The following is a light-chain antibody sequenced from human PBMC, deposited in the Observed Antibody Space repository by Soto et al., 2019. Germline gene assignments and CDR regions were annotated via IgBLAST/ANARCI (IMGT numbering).Light chain of an antibody. CDR3: QQFAISTT. CDR2: DAS. Sequence: IQMTQSPSTPSASVGDRVTITCRASHNIERWMAWYEQKPGKAPSLLIFDASTLHSGVPSRFSGSGSGTDFTLTIRSLQSDDFETYYCQQFAISTTFGQGTKVDIK. J-gene: IGKJ1*01. CDR1: HNIERW. V-gene: IGKV1-5*01.